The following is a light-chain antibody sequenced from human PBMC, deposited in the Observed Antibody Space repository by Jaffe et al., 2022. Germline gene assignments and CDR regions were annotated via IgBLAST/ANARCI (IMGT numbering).Light chain of an antibody. Sequence: SSELTQDPAVSVALGQTVRITCQGDSLRSYYASWYQQKPGQAPVLVIYGKNNRPSGIPDRFSGSSSGNTASLTITGAQAEDEADYYCNSRDSSVPHVVFGGGTKLTVL. V-gene: IGLV3-19*01. CDR3: NSRDSSVPHVV. CDR2: GKN. CDR1: SLRSYY. J-gene: IGLJ2*01.